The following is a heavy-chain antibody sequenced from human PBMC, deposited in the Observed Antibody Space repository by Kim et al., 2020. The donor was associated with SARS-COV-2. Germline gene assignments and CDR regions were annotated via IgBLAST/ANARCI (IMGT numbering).Heavy chain of an antibody. V-gene: IGHV1-3*01. CDR3: ARILEYSGSDY. J-gene: IGHJ4*02. D-gene: IGHD5-12*01. CDR2: KT. Sequence: KTRNSPKFQGRVTITRDTSASTAYVDLSSLRSEDTAVYYCARILEYSGSDYWGQGTLVTVSS.